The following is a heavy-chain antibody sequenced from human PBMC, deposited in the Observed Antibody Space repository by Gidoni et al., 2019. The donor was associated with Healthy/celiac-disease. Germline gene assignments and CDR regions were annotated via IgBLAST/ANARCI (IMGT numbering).Heavy chain of an antibody. V-gene: IGHV3-15*01. CDR1: VFTFSNAW. Sequence: EVQLVESGGGLVKPVGSLRLSCASSVFTFSNAWMSWVRQAPGKGLEWVGRIKSKTDGGKTDYAAPVKGRFTISRDDSKNTLYLQMNSLKTEDTAVYYCTTYSGSFNFDYWGQGTLVTVSS. CDR2: IKSKTDGGKT. D-gene: IGHD3-10*01. CDR3: TTYSGSFNFDY. J-gene: IGHJ4*02.